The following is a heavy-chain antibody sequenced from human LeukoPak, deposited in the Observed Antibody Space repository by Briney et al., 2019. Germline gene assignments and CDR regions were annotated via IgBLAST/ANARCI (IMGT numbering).Heavy chain of an antibody. D-gene: IGHD4-17*01. Sequence: GGSLRLSCAASGFTFSSYAMRWVRQAPGKGLEWVSAISGSGGSTYYADSVKGRFTISRDNSKNTLYLQMNSLRAEDTAVYYCAKSGDYEYAFDIWGQGTIVTVSS. J-gene: IGHJ3*02. V-gene: IGHV3-23*01. CDR2: ISGSGGST. CDR1: GFTFSSYA. CDR3: AKSGDYEYAFDI.